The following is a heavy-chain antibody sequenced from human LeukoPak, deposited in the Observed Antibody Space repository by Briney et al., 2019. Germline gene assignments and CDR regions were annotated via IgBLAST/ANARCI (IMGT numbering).Heavy chain of an antibody. J-gene: IGHJ4*02. CDR3: AGMQKSSSWAAFDY. CDR1: GITFSSYT. D-gene: IGHD6-13*01. V-gene: IGHV3-21*01. CDR2: ISSSSSYI. Sequence: PGGSLRLSCAASGITFSSYTMIWVRQAPGKGLEWGSSISSSSSYIYYAGSVKGRFTISRDNAKNSLYLQMNSLRVEDTAVYYCAGMQKSSSWAAFDYWGQGTLVTVSS.